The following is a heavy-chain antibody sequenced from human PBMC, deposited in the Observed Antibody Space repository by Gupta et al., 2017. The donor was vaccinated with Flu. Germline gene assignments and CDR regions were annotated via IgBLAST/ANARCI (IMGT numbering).Heavy chain of an antibody. CDR2: VYYVGST. D-gene: IGHD4-17*01. J-gene: IGHJ4*02. CDR3: ARSGDYFDS. V-gene: IGHV4-39*01. Sequence: QLPLQESGPGLVKPSETLSLTCTVSGGSIVSSAYSWSWIRQPPGTGLEYIGSVYYVGSTYYNLFLESRVTISIDTSKNQFSLKLISVTAADTALYYCARSGDYFDSWGQGALVTVSS. CDR1: GGSIVSSAYS.